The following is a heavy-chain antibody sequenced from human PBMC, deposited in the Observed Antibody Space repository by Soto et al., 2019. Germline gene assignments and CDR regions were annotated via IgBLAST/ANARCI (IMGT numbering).Heavy chain of an antibody. J-gene: IGHJ4*02. V-gene: IGHV2-5*02. CDR1: GFSLSTSGVG. CDR3: TRKGSGDYALEY. Sequence: QITLKESGPTLVKPTQTLTLTCTLSGFSLSTSGVGVGWTRQSPGKALEWLAVIYWDDVKHYSPSLESRLTITKDTSESEVVLTRTNMDPVDTATYYCTRKGSGDYALEYWGQGILVTVSS. D-gene: IGHD4-17*01. CDR2: IYWDDVK.